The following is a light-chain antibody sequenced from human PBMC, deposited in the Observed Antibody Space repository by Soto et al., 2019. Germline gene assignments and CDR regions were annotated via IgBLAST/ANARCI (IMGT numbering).Light chain of an antibody. J-gene: IGKJ1*01. V-gene: IGKV3-20*01. CDR1: QSVSRTY. CDR2: ATS. CDR3: QQYGRAGT. Sequence: EIVLTQSPGTLSLSPGERATLSCRASQSVSRTYLAWYQQKPVQAPGLLIYATSSRATGIPDRFSGSGSGTDFTLTISRLEPEDFAVYYCQQYGRAGTFGQGTKVEIK.